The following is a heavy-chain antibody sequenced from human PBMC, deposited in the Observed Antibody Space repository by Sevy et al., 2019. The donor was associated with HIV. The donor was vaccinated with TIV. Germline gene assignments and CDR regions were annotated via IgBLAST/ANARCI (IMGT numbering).Heavy chain of an antibody. D-gene: IGHD7-27*01. J-gene: IGHJ6*02. CDR1: GFTFSSYS. CDR2: ISSSSSYI. Sequence: GSLRLSCAASGFTFSSYSMNWVRQAPGKGLEWVSSISSSSSYIYYADSVKGRFTISRDNAKNSLYLQMNSLRAEDTAVYYCARETGDLYYYYGMDVWGQGTTVTVSS. CDR3: ARETGDLYYYYGMDV. V-gene: IGHV3-21*01.